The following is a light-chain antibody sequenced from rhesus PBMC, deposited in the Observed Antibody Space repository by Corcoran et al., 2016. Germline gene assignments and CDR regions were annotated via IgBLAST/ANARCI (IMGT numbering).Light chain of an antibody. CDR2: EVS. CDR3: SSDASSSSYI. V-gene: IGLV2-13*02. CDR1: SSDIGCYNR. Sequence: QAALTQSPSVSGSPGQSVTSSCTGTSSDIGCYNRVSWYQQHPGKAPKLMIYEVSKRPSGVSDRFSGSKSGNTASLTISGLLAEDEAYYYCSSDASSSSYIFGAGTRLTVL. J-gene: IGLJ1*01.